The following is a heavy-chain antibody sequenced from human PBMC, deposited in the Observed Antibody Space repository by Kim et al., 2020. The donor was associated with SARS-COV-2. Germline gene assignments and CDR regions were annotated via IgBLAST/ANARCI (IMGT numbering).Heavy chain of an antibody. CDR3: ARTV. CDR1: GFILDTFG. Sequence: GGSLRLSCVAPGFILDTFGVTWVRQVPGKGLEWVAGISDDGGSTSYAESVRGRFTISRDNSRNTVYLQMNSLRAEDTATYSCARTVW. J-gene: IGHJ3*01. V-gene: IGHV3-23*01. CDR2: ISDDGGST.